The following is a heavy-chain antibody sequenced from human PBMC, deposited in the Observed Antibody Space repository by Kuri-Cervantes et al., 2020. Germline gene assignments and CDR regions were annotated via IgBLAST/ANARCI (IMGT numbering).Heavy chain of an antibody. J-gene: IGHJ6*01. CDR1: GFTVSGNY. D-gene: IGHD3-10*01. V-gene: IGHV3-66*02. Sequence: GGSLRLSCTASGFTVSGNYMSWVRQAPGKGLEWVSIIYSVGRTYYADSVKGRFTISRDNSKNTLYLQMDSLEVEDTAVYYCARDSPAGTGSYYGSCYYGMDVWGQGTTVTVSS. CDR3: ARDSPAGTGSYYGSCYYGMDV. CDR2: IYSVGRT.